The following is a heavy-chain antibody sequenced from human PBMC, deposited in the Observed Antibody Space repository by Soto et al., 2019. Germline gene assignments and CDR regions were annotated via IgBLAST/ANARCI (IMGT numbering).Heavy chain of an antibody. V-gene: IGHV3-23*01. D-gene: IGHD3-10*01. CDR3: AEDSGSGGDDS. Sequence: EVQLLESGGGLVQPGGSLRLSCAASGFTFSSYTMNWVRQAPGKGLEWVSAIRNSGDSTYYADSVEGRFTISRDNSKNTLYLQMNSLRVEDTAVYYCAEDSGSGGDDSWGQGTLVTVSS. CDR1: GFTFSSYT. CDR2: IRNSGDST. J-gene: IGHJ4*02.